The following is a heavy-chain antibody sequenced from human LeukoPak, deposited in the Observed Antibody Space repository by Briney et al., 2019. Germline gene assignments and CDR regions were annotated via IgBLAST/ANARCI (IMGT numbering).Heavy chain of an antibody. CDR1: GFTFNNYA. Sequence: GGSLRLSCAASGFTFNNYAMNWVRQTPGKGLQWVSAVSGDGQRTFYADSVKGRFTIFRDNSMNTLSPQMNSLRVEDTAVYYCAKEQDNLLLLSHFDSWGQGILVTVSA. V-gene: IGHV3-23*01. D-gene: IGHD1-14*01. J-gene: IGHJ4*02. CDR3: AKEQDNLLLLSHFDS. CDR2: VSGDGQRT.